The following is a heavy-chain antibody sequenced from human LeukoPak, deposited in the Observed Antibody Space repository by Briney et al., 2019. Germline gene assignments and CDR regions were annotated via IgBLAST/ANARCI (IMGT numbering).Heavy chain of an antibody. D-gene: IGHD3-3*01. CDR2: ISGSGGST. Sequence: GGSLRLSCAASGFTFSSYAMSWVRQAPGKGLEWVSAISGSGGSTYYADSVRGRFTISRDNSKNTLYLQMNSLRAEDTAVYYCAKSGSGFDGYYFDYWGQGTLVTVSS. CDR1: GFTFSSYA. J-gene: IGHJ4*02. CDR3: AKSGSGFDGYYFDY. V-gene: IGHV3-23*01.